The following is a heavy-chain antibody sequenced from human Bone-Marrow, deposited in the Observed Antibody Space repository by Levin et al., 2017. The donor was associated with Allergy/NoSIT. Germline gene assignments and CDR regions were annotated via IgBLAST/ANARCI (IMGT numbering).Heavy chain of an antibody. CDR3: ARPPRSGLINDAFDI. CDR1: GYSFTSYW. CDR2: IYPGDSDT. Sequence: ASVKVSCKGSGYSFTSYWIGWVRQMPGKGLEWMGIIYPGDSDTRYSPSFQGQVTISADKSMSTAYLQWSSLKASDTAMYYCARPPRSGLINDAFDIWGQGTMVTVSS. J-gene: IGHJ3*02. V-gene: IGHV5-51*01. D-gene: IGHD6-19*01.